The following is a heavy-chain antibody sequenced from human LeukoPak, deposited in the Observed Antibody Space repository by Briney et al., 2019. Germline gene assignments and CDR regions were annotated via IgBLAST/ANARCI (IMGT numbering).Heavy chain of an antibody. D-gene: IGHD3-22*01. CDR2: ISGSDGDT. Sequence: PGGSLRLSCSATGFTFSRSAMSWVRQAAGKGLEWVSGISGSDGDTYYTDSVKGRFTISRDNSKTTVYLQMNSLRTEDTATYYCAKEGRLTVAAVVVENSFDYWGQGTPVTVSA. J-gene: IGHJ4*02. V-gene: IGHV3-23*01. CDR1: GFTFSRSA. CDR3: AKEGRLTVAAVVVENSFDY.